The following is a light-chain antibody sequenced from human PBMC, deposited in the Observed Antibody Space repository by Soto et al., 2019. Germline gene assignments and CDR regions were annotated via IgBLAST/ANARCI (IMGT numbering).Light chain of an antibody. J-gene: IGKJ2*01. V-gene: IGKV3-15*01. Sequence: EIVMTQSPATLSVSPGERATLSCRASQVIKSNLAWYQQKPGQAPILLISRASTRATGFPDRFSGSGSGTEFTLTISSLQSEDSAVYYCHHYNNWPYTFGPGTKLEIK. CDR1: QVIKSN. CDR2: RAS. CDR3: HHYNNWPYT.